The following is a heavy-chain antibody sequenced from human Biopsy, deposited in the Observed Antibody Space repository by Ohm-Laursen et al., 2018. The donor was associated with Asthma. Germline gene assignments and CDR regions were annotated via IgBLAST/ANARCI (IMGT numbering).Heavy chain of an antibody. J-gene: IGHJ4*02. D-gene: IGHD3-22*01. V-gene: IGHV3-30-3*01. CDR1: RFTYE. Sequence: SLRLSCAAPRFTYEMHWVRQAPGKGLEWVAVISYDGSSIYYADSVKGRFTISRDNSKNTLSLQMNSLRAEDTAVYYCAKARIHHFYDSSGYYQHDWGQGTLVTVSS. CDR2: ISYDGSSI. CDR3: AKARIHHFYDSSGYYQHD.